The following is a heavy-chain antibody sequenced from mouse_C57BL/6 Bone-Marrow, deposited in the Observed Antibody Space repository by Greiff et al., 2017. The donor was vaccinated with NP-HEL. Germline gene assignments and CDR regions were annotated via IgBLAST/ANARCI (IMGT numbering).Heavy chain of an antibody. CDR3: ARRAYYSNYVLYFDY. J-gene: IGHJ2*01. V-gene: IGHV1-69*01. CDR1: GYTFTSYW. CDR2: IDPSDSYT. D-gene: IGHD2-5*01. Sequence: VQLQQSGAELVMPGASVKLSCKASGYTFTSYWMHWVKQRPGQGLEWIGEIDPSDSYTNYNQKFKGKSTLTVDKSSSTAYMQLSSLTSEDSAVYYCARRAYYSNYVLYFDYWGQGTTLTVSS.